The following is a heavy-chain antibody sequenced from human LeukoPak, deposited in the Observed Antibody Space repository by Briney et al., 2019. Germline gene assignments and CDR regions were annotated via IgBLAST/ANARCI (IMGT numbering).Heavy chain of an antibody. J-gene: IGHJ3*02. Sequence: SQTLSLTCNVSGGSIRSAGYYWSWIRQPAGKGLECIGRIYTSGSTNYNPSLKGRVTISVDTSKNQLSLKLSSVTAADTAVYYCARDKRDFYDSSRYYQNDAFDIWGQGTMVTVSS. CDR3: ARDKRDFYDSSRYYQNDAFDI. D-gene: IGHD3-22*01. CDR2: IYTSGST. V-gene: IGHV4-61*02. CDR1: GGSIRSAGYY.